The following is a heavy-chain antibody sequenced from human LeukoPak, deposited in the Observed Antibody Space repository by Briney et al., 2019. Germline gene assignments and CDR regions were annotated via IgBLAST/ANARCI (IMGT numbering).Heavy chain of an antibody. Sequence: GGSLRLSCAASGFTFTVYAMTWVRQAPGKGLEWVSIISGSGGKTDYADSVKGRFTISRDNSRNTVYLQMNSLRADDTAVYYCATSWAGVAASDFWGKGTLVTVSS. V-gene: IGHV3-23*01. D-gene: IGHD2-15*01. CDR2: ISGSGGKT. CDR1: GFTFTVYA. J-gene: IGHJ4*02. CDR3: ATSWAGVAASDF.